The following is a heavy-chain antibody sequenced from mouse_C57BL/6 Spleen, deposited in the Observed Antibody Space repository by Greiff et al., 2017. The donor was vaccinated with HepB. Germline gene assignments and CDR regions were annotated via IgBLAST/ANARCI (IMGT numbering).Heavy chain of an antibody. CDR3: ARGSSGPAY. V-gene: IGHV1-82*01. CDR2: IYPGDGDT. Sequence: VQLKESGPELVKPGASVKISCKASGYAFSSSWMNWVKQRPGKGLEWIGRIYPGDGDTNYNGKFKGKATLTADKSSSTAYMQLSSLTSEDSAVYFCARGSSGPAYWGQGTLVTVSA. CDR1: GYAFSSSW. J-gene: IGHJ3*01. D-gene: IGHD3-2*02.